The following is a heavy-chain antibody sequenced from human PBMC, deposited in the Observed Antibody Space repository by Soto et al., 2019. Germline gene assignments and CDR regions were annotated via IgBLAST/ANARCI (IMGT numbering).Heavy chain of an antibody. J-gene: IGHJ4*02. D-gene: IGHD1-26*01. CDR3: AKAGEVPQATFDY. CDR1: GFTFSSYG. V-gene: IGHV3-30*18. Sequence: HPGGSLRLSCAASGFTFSSYGMHWVRQAPGKGLEWVAVISYDGSNKYYADSVKGRFTISRDNSKNTLYLQMNSLRAEDTAVYYCAKAGEVPQATFDYWGQGTLVTVSS. CDR2: ISYDGSNK.